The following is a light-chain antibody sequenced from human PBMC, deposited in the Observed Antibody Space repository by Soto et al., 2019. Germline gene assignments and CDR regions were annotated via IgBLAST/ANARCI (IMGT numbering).Light chain of an antibody. V-gene: IGKV2-28*01. CDR2: LGS. CDR1: QSLLHSNGYNY. Sequence: DIVMTQSPLSLPVTPGEPASISCRSSQSLLHSNGYNYLDWYLQKPGQSPQLLIYLGSNRASGVPDRFSGSGSGTEFTLTISSLQSEDFAVYYCQQYNNWPRTFGQGTKVEI. J-gene: IGKJ1*01. CDR3: QQYNNWPRT.